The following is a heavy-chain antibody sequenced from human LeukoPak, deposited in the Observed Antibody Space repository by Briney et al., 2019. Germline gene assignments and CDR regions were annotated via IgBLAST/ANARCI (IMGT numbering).Heavy chain of an antibody. Sequence: SETLSLTCTVSGYSISSGYFWGWIRQPPGKGLEWIGSFYRSGNTYYNPSLKSRVSISVHTSENQFSLKLSSVTAADTAVYYCARIAYYDTTGYYYNFDYWGRGTLVTVSS. V-gene: IGHV4-38-2*02. CDR3: ARIAYYDTTGYYYNFDY. J-gene: IGHJ4*02. D-gene: IGHD3-22*01. CDR1: GYSISSGYF. CDR2: FYRSGNT.